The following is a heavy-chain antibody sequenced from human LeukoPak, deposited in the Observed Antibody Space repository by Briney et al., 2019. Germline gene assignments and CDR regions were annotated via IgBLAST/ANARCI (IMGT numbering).Heavy chain of an antibody. J-gene: IGHJ6*02. Sequence: VASVKVSCKASGGTFSSYAISWVRQAPGQGLEWMGRIIPILGIANYAQKFQGRVTITADKSTSTAYMELSSLRSEDTAVYYCARGASQSYYHYGMDVWGQGTTVTVSS. CDR2: IIPILGIA. D-gene: IGHD1-26*01. V-gene: IGHV1-69*04. CDR3: ARGASQSYYHYGMDV. CDR1: GGTFSSYA.